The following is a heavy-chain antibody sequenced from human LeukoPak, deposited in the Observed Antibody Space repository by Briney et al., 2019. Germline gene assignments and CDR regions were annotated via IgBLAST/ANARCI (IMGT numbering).Heavy chain of an antibody. CDR3: AKDIDSLVVTALGFDY. Sequence: GGSLRLSCAASGFTFGSYAMSWVRQAPGKGLEWVSFISPSGDRTSNADSVKGRFTISRDNAKNSLYLQMNSLRAEDTALYYCAKDIDSLVVTALGFDYWGQGTLVTVSS. D-gene: IGHD2-21*02. V-gene: IGHV3-23*01. CDR2: ISPSGDRT. J-gene: IGHJ4*02. CDR1: GFTFGSYA.